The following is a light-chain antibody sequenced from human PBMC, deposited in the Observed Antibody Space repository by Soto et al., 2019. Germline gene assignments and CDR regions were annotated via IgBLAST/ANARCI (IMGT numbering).Light chain of an antibody. CDR2: AAS. Sequence: DIPMSQFPSSVSASAGDRVTISCRASQDISSWLAWYQHKPGEAPELLIFAASRLRSGVPSRFTGSGSGTDFTLTISSLQPEDSATYFCQQAISFPLTFGGGTRVEIK. J-gene: IGKJ4*01. CDR3: QQAISFPLT. CDR1: QDISSW. V-gene: IGKV1-12*01.